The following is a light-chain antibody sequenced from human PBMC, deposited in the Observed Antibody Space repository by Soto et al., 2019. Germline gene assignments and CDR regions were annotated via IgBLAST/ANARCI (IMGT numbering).Light chain of an antibody. CDR2: DDN. V-gene: IGLV1-51*01. J-gene: IGLJ1*01. CDR3: GPWDSSLSAYG. Sequence: QSVLTQPPSVSTAPGQKVTISCSGSSSNIGGNSVSWYQQLPGTAPKLLIYDDNKRPSGIPDRFSGSKSGTSATLDITGFQTGDEADYYCGPWDSSLSAYGFGTGTKVTVL. CDR1: SSNIGGNS.